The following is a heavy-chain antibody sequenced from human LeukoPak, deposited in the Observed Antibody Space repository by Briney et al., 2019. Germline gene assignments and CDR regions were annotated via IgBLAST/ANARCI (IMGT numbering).Heavy chain of an antibody. CDR1: GFTFNSYG. V-gene: IGHV3-30*02. D-gene: IGHD3-22*01. CDR3: AKGTYYDGGGLAFDI. CDR2: IRYDGSNK. Sequence: PGGSLRLSCAASGFTFNSYGMHWVRQAPGKGLEWVAFIRYDGSNKYYADSVKGRFTISRDNSKNTLYLQMNSLRAEDTAVYYCAKGTYYDGGGLAFDIWGQGTMVTVSS. J-gene: IGHJ3*02.